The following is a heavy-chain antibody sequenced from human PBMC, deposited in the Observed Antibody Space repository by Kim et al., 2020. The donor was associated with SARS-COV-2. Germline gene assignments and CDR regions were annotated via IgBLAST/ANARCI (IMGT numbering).Heavy chain of an antibody. V-gene: IGHV1-8*01. D-gene: IGHD3-16*01. Sequence: ASVKVSCKASGYTFTNYDINWVRQATGQGLEWMGWMNPNSGNTGYAQKFQGRVTMTRNTSISTAYMELSGLRSEDTAVYYCARPLMITFGGVPAKVAFDIWGQGTMVTVSS. CDR1: GYTFTNYD. CDR2: MNPNSGNT. CDR3: ARPLMITFGGVPAKVAFDI. J-gene: IGHJ3*02.